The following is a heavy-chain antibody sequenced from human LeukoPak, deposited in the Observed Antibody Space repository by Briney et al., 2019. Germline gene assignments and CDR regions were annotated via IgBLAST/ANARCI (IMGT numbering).Heavy chain of an antibody. V-gene: IGHV1-18*01. CDR2: ISAYNGNT. CDR1: GYTFTSYA. Sequence: ASVKVSCKASGYTFTSYAISWVRQAPGQGLEWMGWISAYNGNTNYAQKFQDRVTMTSDTSTSTTYMELGSLGSDDTAVYFCARADMSPGDYGIDYWGQGTRVTVSS. CDR3: ARADMSPGDYGIDY. D-gene: IGHD4-17*01. J-gene: IGHJ4*02.